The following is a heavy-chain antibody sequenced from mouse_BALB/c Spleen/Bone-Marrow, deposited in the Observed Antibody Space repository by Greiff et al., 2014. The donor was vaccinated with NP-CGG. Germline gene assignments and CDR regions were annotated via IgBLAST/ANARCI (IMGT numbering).Heavy chain of an antibody. CDR2: IFPGDGDT. D-gene: IGHD2-3*01. Sequence: QVQLKHSGPELVKPGASVKISCKASGYAFSSFWMNWVKQRPGQGLEWIGRIFPGDGDTYYNGKFKGKATLTADKSSSTAYMQLSSLTSVDSAVYLCARSDGYRAMDYWGQGTSVTVSS. J-gene: IGHJ4*01. CDR3: ARSDGYRAMDY. CDR1: GYAFSSFW. V-gene: IGHV1-82*01.